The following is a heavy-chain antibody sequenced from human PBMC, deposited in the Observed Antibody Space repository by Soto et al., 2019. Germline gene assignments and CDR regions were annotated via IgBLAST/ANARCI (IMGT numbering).Heavy chain of an antibody. CDR2: ISAYNGNT. CDR3: ASYRAAKYDYNSSGYYLLN. V-gene: IGHV1-18*01. J-gene: IGHJ4*02. D-gene: IGHD3-22*01. Sequence: ASVKVSCKASGYTFTSYGISWVRQAPGQGLEWMGWISAYNGNTNYAQKLQGRVTMTTDTSTSTAYMELRSLRSDDTAVYYCASYRAAKYDYNSSGYYLLNWGQGTLVTVSS. CDR1: GYTFTSYG.